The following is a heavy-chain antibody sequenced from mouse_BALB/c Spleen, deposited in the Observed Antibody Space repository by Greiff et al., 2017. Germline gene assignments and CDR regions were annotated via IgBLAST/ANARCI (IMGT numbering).Heavy chain of an antibody. D-gene: IGHD2-4*01. J-gene: IGHJ4*01. V-gene: IGHV6-6*02. Sequence: EVKLMESGGGLVQPGGSMKLSCVASGFTFSNYWMNWVRQSPEKGLEWVAEIRLKSNNYATHYAESVKGRFTISRDDSKSSVYLQMNNLRAEDTGIYYCTRPRDYEGYYYAMDYWGQGTSVTVSS. CDR1: GFTFSNYW. CDR3: TRPRDYEGYYYAMDY. CDR2: IRLKSNNYAT.